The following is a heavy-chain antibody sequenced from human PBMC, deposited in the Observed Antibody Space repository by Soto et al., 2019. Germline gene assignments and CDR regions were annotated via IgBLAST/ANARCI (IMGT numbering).Heavy chain of an antibody. CDR1: GFTFSNYD. CDR3: AKRAVAGTVLSYYFDY. D-gene: IGHD6-19*01. Sequence: PGGPLRLSCAASGFTFSNYDLHWFRQAPGKGLEWVAVISYDGSNKYYADSVKGRFTISRDNSKNTLYLQMNSLRAEDTAVYYCAKRAVAGTVLSYYFDYWGQGTLVTVSS. J-gene: IGHJ4*02. CDR2: ISYDGSNK. V-gene: IGHV3-30*18.